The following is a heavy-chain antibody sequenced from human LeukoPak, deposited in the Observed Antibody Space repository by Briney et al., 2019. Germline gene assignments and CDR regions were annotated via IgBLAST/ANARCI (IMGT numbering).Heavy chain of an antibody. CDR2: INPNSGGT. Sequence: ASVKVSCKASGYTFTGYYMHWVRQAPGQGLEGMGWINPNSGGTNYAQKFQGRVTMTRDTSISTAYMELSRLRSDDTAVYYCAQTEITGLAAATMWGQGTLVTVSS. J-gene: IGHJ4*02. CDR1: GYTFTGYY. CDR3: AQTEITGLAAATM. V-gene: IGHV1-2*02. D-gene: IGHD6-13*01.